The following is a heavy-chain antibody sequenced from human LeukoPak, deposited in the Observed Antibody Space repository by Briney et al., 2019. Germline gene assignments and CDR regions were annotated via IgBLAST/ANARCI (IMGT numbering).Heavy chain of an antibody. D-gene: IGHD5-18*01. CDR1: GGSISSYY. CDR3: ARSRVVDTAMVFLFDY. CDR2: IYYSGST. J-gene: IGHJ4*02. Sequence: PSETLSLTCTVSGGSISSYYWSWIRQPPGKGLEWIGYIYYSGSTNYNPSLKSRVIISVDTSKNQFSLKLSSVTAADTAVYYCARSRVVDTAMVFLFDYWGQGTLVTVSS. V-gene: IGHV4-59*08.